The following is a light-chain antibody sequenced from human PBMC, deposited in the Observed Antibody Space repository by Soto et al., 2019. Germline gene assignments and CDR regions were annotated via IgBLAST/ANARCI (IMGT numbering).Light chain of an antibody. CDR3: RSYTSSSTLI. J-gene: IGLJ2*01. CDR1: SSDVGGYNY. Sequence: QSVLTQPASVSGSPGQSITISCSGTSSDVGGYNYVSWYQQHPGKAPKLMMFEVSNRPSGVSNRFSGSKSGNTASLTISGLQAEDEADYYCRSYTSSSTLIFGGGTQLTVL. V-gene: IGLV2-14*01. CDR2: EVS.